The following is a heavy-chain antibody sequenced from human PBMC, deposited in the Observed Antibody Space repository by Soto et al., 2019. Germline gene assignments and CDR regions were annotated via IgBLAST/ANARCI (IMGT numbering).Heavy chain of an antibody. J-gene: IGHJ4*02. CDR2: IYYGGST. D-gene: IGHD3-22*01. CDR3: ARVRREYDNSGPVDY. Sequence: PSETLSLTCAVSGVSISSGDFSWNWIRQPPGKGLEYIGYIYYGGSTYYNPSLQSRVTMSVDRSRNQFSLKLNSVTAADTAVYYCARVRREYDNSGPVDYWGQGTLVTVSS. CDR1: GVSISSGDFS. V-gene: IGHV4-30-2*01.